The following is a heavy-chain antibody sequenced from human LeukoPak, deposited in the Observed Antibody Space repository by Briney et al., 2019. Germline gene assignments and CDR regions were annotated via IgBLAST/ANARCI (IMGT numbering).Heavy chain of an antibody. J-gene: IGHJ4*02. CDR1: GFTFSSYA. CDR2: ISYDGSNK. Sequence: GGSPRLSCAASGFTFSSYAMHWVRQAPGKGLEWVAVISYDGSNKYYADSVKGRFTISRDNSKNTLYLQMNSLRAEDTAVYYCARQTLPMGYSSSSERIFDYWGQGTLVTVSS. V-gene: IGHV3-30-3*01. D-gene: IGHD6-6*01. CDR3: ARQTLPMGYSSSSERIFDY.